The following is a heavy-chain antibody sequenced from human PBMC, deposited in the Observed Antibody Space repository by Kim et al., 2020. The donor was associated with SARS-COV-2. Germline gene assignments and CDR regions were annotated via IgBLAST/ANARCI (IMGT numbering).Heavy chain of an antibody. J-gene: IGHJ4*02. CDR3: ARGTYGGTFDH. CDR1: GFTFNNYA. D-gene: IGHD4-17*01. V-gene: IGHV3-30*09. CDR2: MSSDGSKK. Sequence: GGSLRLSCAASGFTFNNYAMHWVRQAPGKGLEWVAIMSSDGSKKYYADSVKGRFAISRDDSKNTLYLQVNSLRPEDTAIYYCARGTYGGTFDHWGQGTLVTVSS.